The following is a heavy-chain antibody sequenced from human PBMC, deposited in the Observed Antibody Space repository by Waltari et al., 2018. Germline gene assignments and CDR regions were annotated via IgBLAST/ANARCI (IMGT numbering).Heavy chain of an antibody. Sequence: QVQLVESGGGVVQPGGSLRLSCAASGFTFSSYGMHWVRQAPGKGLEWVACIRYDGSNKYYADSVKGRFTISRDNSKNTLYLQMNSLRAEDTAVYYCAKDRTLRDYWGQGTLVTVSS. CDR1: GFTFSSYG. V-gene: IGHV3-30*02. D-gene: IGHD4-17*01. CDR2: IRYDGSNK. CDR3: AKDRTLRDY. J-gene: IGHJ4*02.